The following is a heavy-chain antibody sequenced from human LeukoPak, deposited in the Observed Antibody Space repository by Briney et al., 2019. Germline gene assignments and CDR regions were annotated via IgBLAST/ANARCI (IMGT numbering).Heavy chain of an antibody. Sequence: PGGSLRLSCAASGFTFSSYEMNWVRQAPGKGLEWVSYISSSGSTIYYADSVKGRFTISRDNAKNSLYLQMNSLRAEDTAVYYCARDRSYSNSMDVWGQGTTVTVSS. D-gene: IGHD1-26*01. V-gene: IGHV3-48*03. J-gene: IGHJ6*02. CDR2: ISSSGSTI. CDR1: GFTFSSYE. CDR3: ARDRSYSNSMDV.